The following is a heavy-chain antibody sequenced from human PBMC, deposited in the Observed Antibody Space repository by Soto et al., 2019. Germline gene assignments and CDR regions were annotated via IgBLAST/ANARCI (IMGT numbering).Heavy chain of an antibody. V-gene: IGHV3-23*01. Sequence: GGSLRLSCAASGFTFSSYGMHWVRQAPGKGLEWVSAISGSGGSTYYADSVEGRFTISRDNSKNTLYLQMNSLRADDTAVYYCAKVGYYDSSGHNWFDPWGQGTLVTVS. CDR3: AKVGYYDSSGHNWFDP. J-gene: IGHJ5*02. CDR1: GFTFSSYG. D-gene: IGHD3-22*01. CDR2: ISGSGGST.